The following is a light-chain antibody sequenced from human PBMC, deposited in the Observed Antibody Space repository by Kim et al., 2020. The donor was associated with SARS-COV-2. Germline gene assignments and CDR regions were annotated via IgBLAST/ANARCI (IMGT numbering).Light chain of an antibody. J-gene: IGKJ5*01. CDR2: DAS. V-gene: IGKV1-33*01. Sequence: IQLTQSPSTLSASVGDRVTISCQASQNVRKFLNWYQQKTGKAPNLLIYDASSLHTGVPSRFSGSGSGTDFTFTITSLQPDDVSTSYCHHCDILPISFCQGTRLEIK. CDR3: HHCDILPIS. CDR1: QNVRKF.